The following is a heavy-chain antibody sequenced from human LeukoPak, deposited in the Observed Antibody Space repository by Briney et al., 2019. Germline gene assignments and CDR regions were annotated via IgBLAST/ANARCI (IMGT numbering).Heavy chain of an antibody. D-gene: IGHD6-13*01. V-gene: IGHV3-30*18. CDR3: AKDSSSSNYYYGLDV. Sequence: QPGRSLRLSCAASGFPFSSYGMHWVRQAPGKGLEWVSYISYDGGNKYYADSVKGRFTISRDNSKKTLYLQMNSLRGDDTGTYFCAKDSSSSNYYYGLDVWGQGTTVTVSS. J-gene: IGHJ6*02. CDR1: GFPFSSYG. CDR2: ISYDGGNK.